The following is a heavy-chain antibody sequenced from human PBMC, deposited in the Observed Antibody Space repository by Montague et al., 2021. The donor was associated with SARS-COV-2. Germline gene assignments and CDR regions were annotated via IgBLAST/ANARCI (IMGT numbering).Heavy chain of an antibody. V-gene: IGHV3-48*03. CDR2: ISRSGSII. J-gene: IGHJ6*02. D-gene: IGHD3-22*01. Sequence: SLRLSCAASGFIFNDYEMNWVRQAPGKGLEWVSYISRSGSIIYYADSVKGRFTISRDNTKKSLFLQMKRLRAADTAIYFCARDGFPYDTSGNLKSYNGMDVWGQGTAVTVS. CDR1: GFIFNDYE. CDR3: ARDGFPYDTSGNLKSYNGMDV.